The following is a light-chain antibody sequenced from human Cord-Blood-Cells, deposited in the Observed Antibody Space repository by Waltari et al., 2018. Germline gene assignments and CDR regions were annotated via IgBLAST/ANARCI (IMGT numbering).Light chain of an antibody. Sequence: DIQMTQSPSSLSASVGDRVTITCRASQSISSYLNWYQQKPGKAPKLLIYAASSLQSGVPSRFSGSGSGTDFTLTISSLQPEDFATYYFQQSYNTPYTFGQGTNLEIK. V-gene: IGKV1-39*01. CDR2: AAS. CDR1: QSISSY. J-gene: IGKJ2*01. CDR3: QQSYNTPYT.